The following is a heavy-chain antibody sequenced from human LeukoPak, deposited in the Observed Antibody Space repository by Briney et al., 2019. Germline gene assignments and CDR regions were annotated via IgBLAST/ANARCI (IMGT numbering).Heavy chain of an antibody. V-gene: IGHV1-69*13. CDR3: ARERIDYDFWSGYPVMGGYYMDV. CDR1: GGTFSSYA. Sequence: ASVKVSCKASGGTFSSYAISWVRQAPGQGLEWMGGIIPIFGTANYAQKFQGRVTITADESTSTAYMELRSLRSDDTAVYYCARERIDYDFWSGYPVMGGYYMDVWGKGTTVTVSS. J-gene: IGHJ6*03. D-gene: IGHD3-3*01. CDR2: IIPIFGTA.